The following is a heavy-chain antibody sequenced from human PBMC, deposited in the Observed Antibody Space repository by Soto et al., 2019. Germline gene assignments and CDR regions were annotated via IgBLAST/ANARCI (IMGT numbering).Heavy chain of an antibody. V-gene: IGHV1-46*01. J-gene: IGHJ6*02. CDR2: INPSGGST. CDR1: GYTFTSYY. D-gene: IGHD3-3*01. Sequence: ASVKVSCKASGYTFTSYYMHWVRQAPGQGLEWMGIINPSGGSTSYAQKFQGRVTMTRDTSTSTVYMELSSLRSEDTAVYYCARTPQLAIFGVVPAHFDYGMDVWGQGTTVTVSS. CDR3: ARTPQLAIFGVVPAHFDYGMDV.